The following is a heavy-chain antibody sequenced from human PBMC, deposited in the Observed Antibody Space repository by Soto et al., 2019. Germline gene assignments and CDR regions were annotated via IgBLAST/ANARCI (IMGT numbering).Heavy chain of an antibody. V-gene: IGHV1-2*04. CDR2: INPNSGGT. D-gene: IGHD1-1*01. CDR3: ERDNWNGLSGAFDI. CDR1: GYTFTGYY. Sequence: QVQLVQSGAEVKKPGASVKVSCKASGYTFTGYYMHWVRQAPGQGLEWMGWINPNSGGTNYAQKFQGWVTMTRDTSISTAYMELSRLRSDDRAVYYCERDNWNGLSGAFDIWGQGTMVTVSS. J-gene: IGHJ3*02.